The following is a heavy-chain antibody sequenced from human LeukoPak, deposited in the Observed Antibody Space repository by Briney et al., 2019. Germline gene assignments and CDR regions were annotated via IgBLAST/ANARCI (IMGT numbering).Heavy chain of an antibody. CDR1: GDTLTELS. D-gene: IGHD2-15*01. CDR3: AATGIVVVVAAHYLRWDYYGMDV. J-gene: IGHJ6*02. Sequence: ASVKVSCKVSGDTLTELSMHWVRQAPGKGLEWMGGFDPEDGEPIYAQKFQGRVTMTEDTSTDTAYMELSSLRSEDTAVYYCAATGIVVVVAAHYLRWDYYGMDVWGQGTTVTVSS. V-gene: IGHV1-24*01. CDR2: FDPEDGEP.